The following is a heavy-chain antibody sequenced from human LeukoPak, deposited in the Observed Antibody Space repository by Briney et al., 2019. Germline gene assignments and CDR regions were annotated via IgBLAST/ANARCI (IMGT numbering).Heavy chain of an antibody. D-gene: IGHD3-10*02. CDR1: GFTFTTYW. V-gene: IGHV3-7*01. J-gene: IGHJ6*04. CDR2: IKQDGTEK. Sequence: PGGSLRLSCAASGFTFTTYWMSWVRQAPGKGLEWVANIKQDGTEKYYVDSVKGRFTISRDNAKNSLYLQMNSLRAEDTAVYYCTELGITMIGGVWGKGTTVTISS. CDR3: TELGITMIGGV.